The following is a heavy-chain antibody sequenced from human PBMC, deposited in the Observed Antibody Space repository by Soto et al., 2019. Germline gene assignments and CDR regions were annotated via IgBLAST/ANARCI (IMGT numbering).Heavy chain of an antibody. CDR1: EFTFSSYA. CDR3: AKDLGITRTTIY. CDR2: ISGSGGST. Sequence: GVSLRLSCAASEFTFSSYAMSWVRQAPGKGLEWVSAISGSGGSTYYADSVKGRFTISRDNSKNTLYLQMNSLRAEDTAVYYCAKDLGITRTTIYWGQGTLVTVSS. J-gene: IGHJ4*02. V-gene: IGHV3-23*01. D-gene: IGHD1-7*01.